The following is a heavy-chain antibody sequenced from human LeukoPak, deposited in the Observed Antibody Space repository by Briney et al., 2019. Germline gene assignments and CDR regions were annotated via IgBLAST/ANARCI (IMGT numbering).Heavy chain of an antibody. J-gene: IGHJ5*02. D-gene: IGHD1-14*01. V-gene: IGHV3-9*01. CDR3: AKDRGSTGFDP. Sequence: SLRLSCAASGFTFDDYPMHWVRQAPGKGLEWVSGISWNSGSIGYADSVKGRFTISRDNAKNSLYLQMNSLRAEDTALYYCAKDRGSTGFDPWGQGTLVTVSS. CDR1: GFTFDDYP. CDR2: ISWNSGSI.